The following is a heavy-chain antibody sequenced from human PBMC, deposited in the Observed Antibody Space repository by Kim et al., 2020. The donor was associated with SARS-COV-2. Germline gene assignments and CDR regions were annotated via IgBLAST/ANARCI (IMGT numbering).Heavy chain of an antibody. J-gene: IGHJ4*02. D-gene: IGHD5-12*01. CDR1: GFTFSSYA. CDR2: ISGSVGST. CDR3: AKDVRRNIVATTFDY. Sequence: GGSLRLSCAASGFTFSSYAMSWVRQAPGKGLEWVSAISGSVGSTYYADSVKGRFTISRDNSKNMLYLQMNSLRAEDTAVYYCAKDVRRNIVATTFDYCGQGTLVTVSS. V-gene: IGHV3-23*01.